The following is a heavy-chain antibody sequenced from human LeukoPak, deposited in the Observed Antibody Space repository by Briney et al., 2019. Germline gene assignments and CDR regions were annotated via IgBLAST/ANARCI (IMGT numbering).Heavy chain of an antibody. J-gene: IGHJ4*02. V-gene: IGHV4-38-2*02. Sequence: PSETLSLTCTVSGYSISSGYYWGWIRQPPGKGLEWIGSIYHSGSTYYNPSLKSRVTISVDTSKNQFSLKLTSVTAADTAVYYCARHAESGSDRFDYWGQGTLVTVSS. CDR3: ARHAESGSDRFDY. CDR1: GYSISSGYY. CDR2: IYHSGST. D-gene: IGHD5-12*01.